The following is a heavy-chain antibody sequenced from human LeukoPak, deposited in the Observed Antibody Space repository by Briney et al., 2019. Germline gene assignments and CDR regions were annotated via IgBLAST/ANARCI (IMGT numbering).Heavy chain of an antibody. CDR1: GASISSYY. V-gene: IGHV4-59*01. CDR2: IYYSGSI. CDR3: ARENPSGYYNRPIDY. Sequence: SETLSLTCTVSGASISSYYWSWIRQPPGKGLEWIGDIYYSGSIKYNPSLKSRVTMSVDTSKNQFSLKLSSVTAADMAIYYCARENPSGYYNRPIDYWGQGTLVTVSS. J-gene: IGHJ4*02. D-gene: IGHD3-22*01.